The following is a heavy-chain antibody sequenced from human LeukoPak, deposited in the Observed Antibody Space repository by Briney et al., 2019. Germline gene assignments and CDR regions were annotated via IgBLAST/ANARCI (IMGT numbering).Heavy chain of an antibody. Sequence: PGGSLRLSCAASGFIFSRYGMSWVRQAPGKGLEWVSAISGSGGTTYYADSVKGRFTISRDNSKNTLYLQMNSLRAEDTAVYYCARDRFPRSIWTFDYWGQGTLVTVSS. CDR2: ISGSGGTT. V-gene: IGHV3-23*01. CDR3: ARDRFPRSIWTFDY. D-gene: IGHD1-1*01. CDR1: GFIFSRYG. J-gene: IGHJ4*02.